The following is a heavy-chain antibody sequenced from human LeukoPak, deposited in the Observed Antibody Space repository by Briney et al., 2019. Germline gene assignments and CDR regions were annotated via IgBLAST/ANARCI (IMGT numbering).Heavy chain of an antibody. Sequence: GGSLRLSCAASGFTFSTYAMHWVRQAPGKGLEWVAIIYFDGNTIYCADSVKGRFTISRDNSKNTLYLQMNGLRAEDTAVYYCARDLRKNSYFDYRGQGTLVTVSS. CDR3: ARDLRKNSYFDY. V-gene: IGHV3-33*08. CDR2: IYFDGNTI. CDR1: GFTFSTYA. D-gene: IGHD1-7*01. J-gene: IGHJ4*02.